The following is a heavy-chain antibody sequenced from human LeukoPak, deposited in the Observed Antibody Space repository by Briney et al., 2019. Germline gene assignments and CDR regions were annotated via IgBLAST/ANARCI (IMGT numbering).Heavy chain of an antibody. V-gene: IGHV3-30*18. J-gene: IGHJ4*02. Sequence: GVSLRLSCAASGFTFSNYGMHWVRQAPGKGLEWVAIISYDGSNKYYTDSVKGRFTISRDNSKNTLYLQMNSLRAEDTAVYYCAKVSLRWWGYVDYWGQGTLVTVSS. CDR3: AKVSLRWWGYVDY. D-gene: IGHD4-23*01. CDR1: GFTFSNYG. CDR2: ISYDGSNK.